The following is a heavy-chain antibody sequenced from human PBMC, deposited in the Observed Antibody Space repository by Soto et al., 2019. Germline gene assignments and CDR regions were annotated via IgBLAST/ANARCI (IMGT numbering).Heavy chain of an antibody. Sequence: ASETLSLTCAVFGGSFSGYYWSWIRPPPGKGLEWIGEIYHSGSTNYNPSLKSRVTISVDTSKNQFSLKLSSVTAADTAVYYCARASPLSRFDYSSSWYYHYYYMDVWGKGTTVTVSS. CDR2: IYHSGST. V-gene: IGHV4-34*01. D-gene: IGHD6-13*01. J-gene: IGHJ6*03. CDR3: ARASPLSRFDYSSSWYYHYYYMDV. CDR1: GGSFSGYY.